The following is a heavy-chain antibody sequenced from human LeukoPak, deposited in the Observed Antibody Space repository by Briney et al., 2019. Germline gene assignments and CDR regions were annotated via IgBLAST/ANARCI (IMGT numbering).Heavy chain of an antibody. Sequence: GASVKVSCKASGGTFSSYAISWVRQAPGQGLEWMGRIIPILGIANYAQKFQGRVTITTDESTSTAYMELSSLRSEDTAVYYCAADFWSGYYYYMDVWGKGTTVTVSS. V-gene: IGHV1-69*04. CDR3: AADFWSGYYYYMDV. J-gene: IGHJ6*03. CDR1: GGTFSSYA. D-gene: IGHD3-3*01. CDR2: IIPILGIA.